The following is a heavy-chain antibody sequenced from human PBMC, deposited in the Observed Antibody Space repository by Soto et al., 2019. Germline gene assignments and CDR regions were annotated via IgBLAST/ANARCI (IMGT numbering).Heavy chain of an antibody. J-gene: IGHJ6*03. D-gene: IGHD3-3*01. CDR2: INSDGSST. V-gene: IGHV3-74*01. Sequence: EVQLVGSGGGLVQPGGSLRLSCAASGFTLSSYWMHWVRQDPGKGLVWVSRINSDGSSTSYADSVKGRFTISRDNAKNTLYLQMNSLRAEDAAVYYCARDAYYDFWSGLSHYYYYYMDVWGKGTTVTVSS. CDR3: ARDAYYDFWSGLSHYYYYYMDV. CDR1: GFTLSSYW.